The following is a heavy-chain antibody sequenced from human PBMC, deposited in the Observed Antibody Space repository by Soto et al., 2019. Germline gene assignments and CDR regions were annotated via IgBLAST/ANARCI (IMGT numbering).Heavy chain of an antibody. V-gene: IGHV3-21*01. CDR2: ISSSSSYI. J-gene: IGHJ4*02. D-gene: IGHD3-10*01. Sequence: GGSLRLSCAASGFTFSSYSMNWVRQAPGKGLEWVSSISSSSSYIYYADSVKGRFTISRDNAKNSLYLQMNSLRAEDTAAYYCARSRGPVRSGFDYWGQGTLVTVSS. CDR1: GFTFSSYS. CDR3: ARSRGPVRSGFDY.